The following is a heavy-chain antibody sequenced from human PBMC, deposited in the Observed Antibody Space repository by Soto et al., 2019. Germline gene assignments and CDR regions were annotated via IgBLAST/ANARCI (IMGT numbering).Heavy chain of an antibody. CDR1: GGSISSGGYY. Sequence: NPSETLSLTCTVSGGSISSGGYYWSWIRQHPGKGLEWIGYIYYSGSTYYNPSLKSRVTISVDTSKNQFSLKLSSVTAADTAVYYCARGRLALVAFDIWGQGTMVTVSS. J-gene: IGHJ3*02. D-gene: IGHD3-10*01. V-gene: IGHV4-31*03. CDR2: IYYSGST. CDR3: ARGRLALVAFDI.